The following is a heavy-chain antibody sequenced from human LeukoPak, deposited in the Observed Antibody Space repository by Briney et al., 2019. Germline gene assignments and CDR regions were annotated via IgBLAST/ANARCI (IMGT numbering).Heavy chain of an antibody. CDR2: IYSSGST. CDR3: ATGSGSYYV. D-gene: IGHD1-26*01. CDR1: GGSISSFY. V-gene: IGHV4-4*07. J-gene: IGHJ4*02. Sequence: PSETLSFTGTVPGGSISSFYWSWFRHPAGKGLEWIGRIYSSGSTNYNPSLKSRVTMSVETSKNQFSLKLSSVTAADTAVYYCATGSGSYYVWGQGTLVTVSS.